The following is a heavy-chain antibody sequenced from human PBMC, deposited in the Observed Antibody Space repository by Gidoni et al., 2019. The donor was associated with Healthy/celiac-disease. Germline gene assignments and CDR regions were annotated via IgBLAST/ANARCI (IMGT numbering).Heavy chain of an antibody. J-gene: IGHJ4*02. D-gene: IGHD4-17*01. Sequence: EVQLVDSGGGLVKPGGSVTLSCASSGFTFSSYSMNWVRQAPGKGLEWVSSMSSSSSYRYYADSVKGRFTISRDNAKNSLYLQMNSLRAEDTAVYYCARDDYGGKMPYWGQGTLVTVSS. CDR3: ARDDYGGKMPY. CDR2: MSSSSSYR. V-gene: IGHV3-21*01. CDR1: GFTFSSYS.